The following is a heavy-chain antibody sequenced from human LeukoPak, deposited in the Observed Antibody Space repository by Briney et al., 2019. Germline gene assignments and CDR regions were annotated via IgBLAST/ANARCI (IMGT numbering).Heavy chain of an antibody. D-gene: IGHD3-22*01. CDR3: ARDRGDYYDSSGYPYYFDY. Sequence: SETLSLTCSVSGDSINAYYWSWIRQPPGKGLEWIGYIYYSGSTDYNPSLKSRVIISVDTSKNQFSLKLNSVTAADTAVYYCARDRGDYYDSSGYPYYFDYWGQGTLVTVSS. CDR1: GDSINAYY. CDR2: IYYSGST. J-gene: IGHJ4*02. V-gene: IGHV4-59*01.